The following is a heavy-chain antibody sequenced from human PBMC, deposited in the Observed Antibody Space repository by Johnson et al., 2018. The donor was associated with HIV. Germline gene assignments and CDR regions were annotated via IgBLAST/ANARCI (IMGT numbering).Heavy chain of an antibody. CDR2: INISGDT. CDR1: GFTVSSKY. J-gene: IGHJ3*02. CDR3: ARDERVVTDAFDI. Sequence: VQLVESRGVLVQPGGSLRLSCAASGFTVSSKYMSWVRQAPGKGLECVSIINISGDTYYADSVKGRFTISRDNSKNTLYLQMNSLRAEDTAVYYCARDERVVTDAFDIWGQGTMVTVSS. D-gene: IGHD3-16*02. V-gene: IGHV3-66*01.